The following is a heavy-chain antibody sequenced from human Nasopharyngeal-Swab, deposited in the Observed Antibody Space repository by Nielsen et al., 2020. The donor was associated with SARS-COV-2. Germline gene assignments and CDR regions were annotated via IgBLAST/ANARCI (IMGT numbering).Heavy chain of an antibody. CDR3: ARDGDYSGWELTDY. Sequence: GESLKISCAASGFTFSSYSMNWVRQAPGKGLEWVSSISSSSSYIYYADSVKGRFTIFRDNAKNSLYLQMNSLRAEDTAVYYCARDGDYSGWELTDYWGQGTLVTVSS. J-gene: IGHJ4*02. CDR1: GFTFSSYS. V-gene: IGHV3-21*01. D-gene: IGHD1-26*01. CDR2: ISSSSSYI.